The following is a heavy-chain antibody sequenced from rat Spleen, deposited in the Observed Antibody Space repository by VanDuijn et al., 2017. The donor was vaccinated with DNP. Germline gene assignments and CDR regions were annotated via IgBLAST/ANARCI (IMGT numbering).Heavy chain of an antibody. D-gene: IGHD1-2*01. V-gene: IGHV5-25*01. CDR1: GFTFSNYD. Sequence: EVKLVESGGGLVQPGRSLKLSCAASGFTFSNYDMAWVRQAPTKGLEWVASISTSGGSTYYRDSVKGRFTVSRDNAKSTLYLQMDSLRSEDTATYYCARHPLYYSSSPFAYWGQGTLVTVSS. J-gene: IGHJ3*01. CDR2: ISTSGGST. CDR3: ARHPLYYSSSPFAY.